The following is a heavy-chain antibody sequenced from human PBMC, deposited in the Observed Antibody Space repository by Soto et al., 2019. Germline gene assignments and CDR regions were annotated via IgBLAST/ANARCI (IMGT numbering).Heavy chain of an antibody. CDR2: IKEDGSEK. Sequence: PGGSLRLSCAASGFTFSSYWMSWVRQAPGKGLEWVANIKEDGSEKYYVDSVKGRFTISRDNAKNSLYLQMNSLRAEDTAVYYCVRVVAGTTLGIDYWGQGTLVTVSS. D-gene: IGHD1-1*01. J-gene: IGHJ4*02. CDR1: GFTFSSYW. V-gene: IGHV3-7*01. CDR3: VRVVAGTTLGIDY.